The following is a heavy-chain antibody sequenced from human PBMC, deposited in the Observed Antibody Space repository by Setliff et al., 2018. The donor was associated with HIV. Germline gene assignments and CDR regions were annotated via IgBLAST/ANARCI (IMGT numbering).Heavy chain of an antibody. CDR1: GGSISNYY. V-gene: IGHV4-59*12. Sequence: SETLSLTCTVSGGSISNYYWSWIRQPPGKGLEWIGYIYYSGSTNYNPSLKSRLTISIDTSKNQFSLKLSSVTAADTAVYYCARDRRGYYYGSGSCYMDVWGTGTTVTVSS. D-gene: IGHD3-10*01. CDR3: ARDRRGYYYGSGSCYMDV. CDR2: IYYSGST. J-gene: IGHJ6*03.